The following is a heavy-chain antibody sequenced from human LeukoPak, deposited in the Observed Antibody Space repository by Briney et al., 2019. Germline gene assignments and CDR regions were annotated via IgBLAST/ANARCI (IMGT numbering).Heavy chain of an antibody. D-gene: IGHD3-3*01. CDR1: GFTFSSYG. CDR3: AKDSKPPDFWSGYFDY. CDR2: ISYDGSNK. V-gene: IGHV3-30*18. J-gene: IGHJ4*02. Sequence: GGSLRLSCAASGFTFSSYGMHWVRQAPGKGLEWVAVISYDGSNKYYADSVKGRFTISRDNSKNTLYLQMNSLRAEDTAVYYCAKDSKPPDFWSGYFDYWGQGTLVTVSS.